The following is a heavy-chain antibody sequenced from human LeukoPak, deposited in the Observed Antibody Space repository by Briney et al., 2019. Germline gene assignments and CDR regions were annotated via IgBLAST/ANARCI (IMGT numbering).Heavy chain of an antibody. V-gene: IGHV3-11*04. J-gene: IGHJ3*02. Sequence: GGSLRLSCAASGFTFSDYYMSWIRQAPGKGLEWVSYISSSGSTIYYADSVKGRFTISRDNAKNSLYLQMNSLRAADTAVYYCARGLGYGDYSNDAFDIWGQGTMVTVSS. CDR2: ISSSGSTI. CDR1: GFTFSDYY. CDR3: ARGLGYGDYSNDAFDI. D-gene: IGHD4-17*01.